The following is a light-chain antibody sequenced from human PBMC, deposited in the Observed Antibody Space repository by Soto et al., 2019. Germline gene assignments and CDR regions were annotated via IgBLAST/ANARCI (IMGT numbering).Light chain of an antibody. CDR1: QGIKSW. CDR3: QQADSFPIA. V-gene: IGKV1D-12*01. J-gene: IGKJ5*01. Sequence: DIQMTQSPSSVSASVGDRVIITCRASQGIKSWLAWFQQKPGNAPKLLIYDANTLQSGVPSRFSGSGSGTDFILSNSSLPPEDCATYYGQQADSFPIAFGQGTRLEIK. CDR2: DAN.